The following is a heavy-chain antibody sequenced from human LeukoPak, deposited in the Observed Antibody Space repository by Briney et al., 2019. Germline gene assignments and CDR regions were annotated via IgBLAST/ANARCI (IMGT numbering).Heavy chain of an antibody. CDR1: GGSISSGDYY. CDR3: ARVIFRVVAYGMDV. Sequence: SETLSLTCTVSGGSISSGDYYWSWIRQPPGKGLEWIGYIYYSGSTYYNPSLKSRVTISVDTSKNQFSLKLSSVTAADTAVYYCARVIFRVVAYGMDVWGQGTTVTVFS. V-gene: IGHV4-30-4*01. CDR2: IYYSGST. D-gene: IGHD5-12*01. J-gene: IGHJ6*02.